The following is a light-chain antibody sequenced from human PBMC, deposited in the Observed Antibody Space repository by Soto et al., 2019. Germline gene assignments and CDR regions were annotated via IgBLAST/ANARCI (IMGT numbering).Light chain of an antibody. CDR2: AVS. CDR3: QQSYNTPRT. J-gene: IGKJ1*01. V-gene: IGKV1-39*01. Sequence: DIQMTQSPSSLSASVGDRVTITCRTSQSVTNYLNWYQQKLGKAPKLLIYAVSNLQSGVPSRFSGSGSGTDFTLTISSLQPEDFATYYGQQSYNTPRTFGQGTKVEIK. CDR1: QSVTNY.